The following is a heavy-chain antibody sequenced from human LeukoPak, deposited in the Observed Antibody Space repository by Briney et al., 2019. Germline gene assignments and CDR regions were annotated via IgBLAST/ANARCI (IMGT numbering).Heavy chain of an antibody. CDR2: ISSSSSTI. CDR3: AKGIAAAGTYFDY. V-gene: IGHV3-48*01. D-gene: IGHD6-13*01. Sequence: GGSLRLSCAASGFTFSSYSMNWVRQAPGKGLEWVSYISSSSSTIYYADSVKGRFTISRDNAKNSLYLQMNSLRAEDTAVYYCAKGIAAAGTYFDYWGQGTLVTVSS. CDR1: GFTFSSYS. J-gene: IGHJ4*02.